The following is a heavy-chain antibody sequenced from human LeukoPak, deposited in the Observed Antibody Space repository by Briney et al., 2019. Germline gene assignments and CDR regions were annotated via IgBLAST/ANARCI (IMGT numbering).Heavy chain of an antibody. Sequence: ASVKVSCKASGYTFTGYYMHWVRQAPGQGLEWMGWINPKSGGTNYAQKFQGRVTMTRDTSISTAYMEVSRLRSDDTAVYYCARVYCSSTSCYYFDFWGQGTLVTASS. CDR3: ARVYCSSTSCYYFDF. V-gene: IGHV1-2*02. D-gene: IGHD2-2*01. J-gene: IGHJ4*02. CDR2: INPKSGGT. CDR1: GYTFTGYY.